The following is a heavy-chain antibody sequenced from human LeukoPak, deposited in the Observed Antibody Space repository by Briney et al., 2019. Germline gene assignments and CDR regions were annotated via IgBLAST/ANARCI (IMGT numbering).Heavy chain of an antibody. D-gene: IGHD3-3*01. CDR1: GYTFTGYY. V-gene: IGHV1-2*02. CDR2: INPNSGGT. J-gene: IGHJ5*02. CDR3: AREGRQSFGVVIGWFDP. Sequence: ASVKVSCKASGYTFTGYYMHWVRQAPGQGLEWMGWINPNSGGTNYAQKFQGRVTMTRDTSISTAYMELRSLRSDDTAVYYCAREGRQSFGVVIGWFDPWGQGTLVTVSS.